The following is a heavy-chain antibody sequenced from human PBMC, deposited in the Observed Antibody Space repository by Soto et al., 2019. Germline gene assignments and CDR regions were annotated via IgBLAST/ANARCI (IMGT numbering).Heavy chain of an antibody. V-gene: IGHV4-59*12. D-gene: IGHD1-26*01. CDR3: AGFGHAWANPFDI. Sequence: QVQLQESGPGLVKPSETLSLTCTVSGGSISSYYWSWIRQPPGQGLEWIGYIDYSGGTKYNSSLKSRVXISXAXSRAQLSLKLSSVTAAGTAIYYCAGFGHAWANPFDIWGQGTKVTVSS. CDR2: IDYSGGT. J-gene: IGHJ3*02. CDR1: GGSISSYY.